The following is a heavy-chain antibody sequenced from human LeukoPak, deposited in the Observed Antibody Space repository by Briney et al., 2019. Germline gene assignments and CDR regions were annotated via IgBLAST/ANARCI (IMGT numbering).Heavy chain of an antibody. CDR2: LNAGNGNI. D-gene: IGHD3-3*01. Sequence: GASVKVSCKASGYTFTSYAIHWVRQAPGQRLEWMGWLNAGNGNIKYSQKFQGRVTITRDTSASTANMELSSLRSEDTAVYYCARDEKVWSGYYVGSYYYYGMDVWGQGTTVTVSS. CDR1: GYTFTSYA. CDR3: ARDEKVWSGYYVGSYYYYGMDV. J-gene: IGHJ6*02. V-gene: IGHV1-3*01.